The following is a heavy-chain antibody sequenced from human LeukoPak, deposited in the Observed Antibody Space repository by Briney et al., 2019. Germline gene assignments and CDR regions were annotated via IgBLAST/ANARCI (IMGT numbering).Heavy chain of an antibody. V-gene: IGHV4-4*02. CDR2: IYHGGST. J-gene: IGHJ6*02. D-gene: IGHD3-22*01. CDR3: ARGSSGYSSYYYYGMDV. Sequence: SETLSLTCAVSGGSISSSNWWSWVRQPPGKGLEWIGEIYHGGSTNYNPSLKSRVTISVDKSKNQFSLKLSSVTAADTAVYYCARGSSGYSSYYYYGMDVWGQGTTVTVSS. CDR1: GGSISSSNW.